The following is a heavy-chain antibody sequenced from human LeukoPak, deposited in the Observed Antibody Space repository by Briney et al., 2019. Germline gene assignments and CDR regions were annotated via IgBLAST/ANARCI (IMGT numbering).Heavy chain of an antibody. CDR1: GFTFSSYA. V-gene: IGHV3-66*01. CDR2: IYSGGST. Sequence: GGSLRLSCAASGFTFSSYAMSWVRQAPGKGLEWVSVIYSGGSTYYADSVKGRFTISRDNPKNTLYLQMNSLRAEDTAVYYCARVSKIDDSSGYYYYFDYWGQGTLVTVSS. J-gene: IGHJ4*02. D-gene: IGHD3-22*01. CDR3: ARVSKIDDSSGYYYYFDY.